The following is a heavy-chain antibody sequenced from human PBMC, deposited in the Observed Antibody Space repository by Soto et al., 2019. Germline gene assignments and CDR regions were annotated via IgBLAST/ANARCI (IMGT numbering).Heavy chain of an antibody. Sequence: SETLSLTCAVSGGSVSSTQWWTWVRQAPGKGLEWLGDIYHVGITKYNPALKSRVTMSVDKSNNHFSLSLRSVTAADTAVYYCARHGNTFDWLLPDYGMDVWGQGTTVTVSS. CDR3: ARHGNTFDWLLPDYGMDV. J-gene: IGHJ6*02. D-gene: IGHD3-9*01. CDR2: IYHVGIT. CDR1: GGSVSSTQW. V-gene: IGHV4-4*02.